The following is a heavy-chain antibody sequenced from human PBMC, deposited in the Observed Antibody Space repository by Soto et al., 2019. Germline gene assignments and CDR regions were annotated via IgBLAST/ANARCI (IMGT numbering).Heavy chain of an antibody. CDR1: GFTFSTSS. CDR2: IGHKSGNA. D-gene: IGHD5-12*01. Sequence: GGSLRLSCAASGFTFSTSSVGWVRKAPGKGLEWVSMIGHKSGNAYYADSVKGRFTVSRDISENTAYLQWSSLKASDTAMYYCARLVRDGYNPPFFDYWGQGTLVTVSS. J-gene: IGHJ4*02. CDR3: ARLVRDGYNPPFFDY. V-gene: IGHV3-23*01.